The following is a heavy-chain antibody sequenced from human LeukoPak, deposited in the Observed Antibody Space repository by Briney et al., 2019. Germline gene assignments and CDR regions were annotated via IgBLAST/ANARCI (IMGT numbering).Heavy chain of an antibody. Sequence: GGSLRLSYAASGFTFSNAWMSWVRQAPGKGLEWVGRIKSKTDGGTTDYAAPVKGRFTLSGDDSKNTLYLQMNSLKTEDTAVYYCTTQGVYSSSSDDYWGQGTLVTVSS. CDR2: IKSKTDGGTT. D-gene: IGHD6-6*01. J-gene: IGHJ4*02. CDR1: GFTFSNAW. V-gene: IGHV3-15*01. CDR3: TTQGVYSSSSDDY.